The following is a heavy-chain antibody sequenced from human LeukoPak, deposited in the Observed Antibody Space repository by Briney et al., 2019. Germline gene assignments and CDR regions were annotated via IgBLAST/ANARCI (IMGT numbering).Heavy chain of an antibody. D-gene: IGHD3-10*01. CDR2: ISSSGSTI. Sequence: GGSLRLSCEVSGFTCSDYSMNWVRQAPGKGLEWVSYISSSGSTIYYADSVKGRFTISRDNAKNSLYLQMNSLRAEDTAVYYCASEVLWFGEGDVWGKGTTVTISS. CDR1: GFTCSDYS. J-gene: IGHJ6*04. CDR3: ASEVLWFGEGDV. V-gene: IGHV3-48*04.